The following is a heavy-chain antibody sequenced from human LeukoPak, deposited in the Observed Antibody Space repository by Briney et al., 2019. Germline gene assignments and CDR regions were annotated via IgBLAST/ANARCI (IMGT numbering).Heavy chain of an antibody. V-gene: IGHV4-39*01. J-gene: IGHJ4*02. CDR3: ARRPAGAAVAAPYFDY. CDR1: GGSISSSSYY. D-gene: IGHD6-19*01. Sequence: SETLSLTCTVSGGSISSSSYYWGWIRQPPGKGLEWIGSINYSGSTYYNPSLRSRVTISVDTSKNQFSLKLTSVTAADTAVYYCARRPAGAAVAAPYFDYWGQGTLVTVSS. CDR2: INYSGST.